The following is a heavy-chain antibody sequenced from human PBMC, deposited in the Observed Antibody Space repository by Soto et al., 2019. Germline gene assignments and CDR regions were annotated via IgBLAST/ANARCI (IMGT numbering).Heavy chain of an antibody. J-gene: IGHJ4*02. V-gene: IGHV4-39*01. CDR2: VSYNVRT. CDR3: ARQAVDEGYSSGWYFDA. Sequence: QLLLQESGPGLVKPSETLFLTCTVSGGSISSRSYFWGWIRQPPGKGLEWLGSVSYNVRTYSNPSIKSRLTMSVDTSKIQFFLKLASGTAADSAVYYCARQAVDEGYSSGWYFDAWGQGTLVTVSS. CDR1: GGSISSRSYF. D-gene: IGHD6-19*01.